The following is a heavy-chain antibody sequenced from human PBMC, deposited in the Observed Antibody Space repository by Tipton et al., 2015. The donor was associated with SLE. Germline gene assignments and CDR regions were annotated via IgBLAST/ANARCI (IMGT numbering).Heavy chain of an antibody. CDR1: GGSISSYY. Sequence: TLSLTCTVSGGSISSYYWSWIRQPPGKGLEWIGYIYYSGSTNYNPSLKSRDTISVDTSKNQFSLKLSSVTAADTAVYYCARAEYSFDYWGQGALVTVSS. CDR3: ARAEYSFDY. J-gene: IGHJ4*02. V-gene: IGHV4-59*12. D-gene: IGHD3-10*01. CDR2: IYYSGST.